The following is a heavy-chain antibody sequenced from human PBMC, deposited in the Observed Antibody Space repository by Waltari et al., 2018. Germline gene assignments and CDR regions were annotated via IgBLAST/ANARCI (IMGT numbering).Heavy chain of an antibody. V-gene: IGHV3-21*01. Sequence: EVQLVESGGGLVKPGGSLRLSCAASGFTFSSYSMNWVRQAPGKGLEWVSSISSSSSYIYYADSVKGRFTIARDNAKNSLYLQMHSLRAEDTAVYYWASEVPAAIDYWGQGTLVTVSS. J-gene: IGHJ4*02. D-gene: IGHD2-2*01. CDR2: ISSSSSYI. CDR3: ASEVPAAIDY. CDR1: GFTFSSYS.